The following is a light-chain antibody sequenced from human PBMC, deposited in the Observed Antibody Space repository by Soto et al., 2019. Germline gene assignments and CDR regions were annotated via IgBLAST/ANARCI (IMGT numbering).Light chain of an antibody. CDR2: DAS. J-gene: IGKJ4*01. CDR3: QQRGNWPPLT. Sequence: EIVLTQSPATLSLSPGERATLSCRASQSVSSYLAWYQQKPGQAPRLLIYDASNRATGIPARFSGSGSGTDFTLTINSLEPEDFAVYYGQQRGNWPPLTFGGGTKVEIK. V-gene: IGKV3-11*01. CDR1: QSVSSY.